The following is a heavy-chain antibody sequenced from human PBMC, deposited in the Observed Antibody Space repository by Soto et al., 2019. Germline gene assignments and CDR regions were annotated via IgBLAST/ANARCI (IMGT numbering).Heavy chain of an antibody. CDR1: GGSISSGGYY. CDR2: IYYSGST. V-gene: IGHV4-31*03. Sequence: SETLSLTCTVSGGSISSGGYYWSWIRQHPGKGLEWIGYIYYSGSTYYNPSLKSRVTISVDTSKNQFSLKLSSVTAADTAVYYCARAPSYADYYYGMAVWGQGTTVTVSS. D-gene: IGHD5-18*01. J-gene: IGHJ6*02. CDR3: ARAPSYADYYYGMAV.